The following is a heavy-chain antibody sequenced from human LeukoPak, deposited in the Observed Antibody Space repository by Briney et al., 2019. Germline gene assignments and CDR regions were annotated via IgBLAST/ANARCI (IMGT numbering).Heavy chain of an antibody. D-gene: IGHD5-12*01. V-gene: IGHV3-21*01. J-gene: IGHJ4*02. CDR2: ISSGGSYI. CDR1: GFTFSTYN. Sequence: GGSLRLSCAASGFTFSTYNMSWVRQAPGKGLEWVSSISSGGSYIYYADPVKGRFTISRDNAKNSLYLQMNSLRAEDTAVYYCARDRRGYSGYLPAVYFDYWGQGTLVTVSS. CDR3: ARDRRGYSGYLPAVYFDY.